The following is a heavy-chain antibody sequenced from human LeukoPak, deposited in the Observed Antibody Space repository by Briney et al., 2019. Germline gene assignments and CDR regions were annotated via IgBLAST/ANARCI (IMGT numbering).Heavy chain of an antibody. Sequence: SETPSLTCTVSGGSISSYYWSWIRQPPGKGLEWIGSIYYSGSTYYNPSLKSRVTISVDTSKNQFSLKLSSVTAADTAVYYCARAPPSHPYYFDYWGQGTLVTVSS. CDR2: IYYSGST. V-gene: IGHV4-59*12. CDR1: GGSISSYY. CDR3: ARAPPSHPYYFDY. J-gene: IGHJ4*02.